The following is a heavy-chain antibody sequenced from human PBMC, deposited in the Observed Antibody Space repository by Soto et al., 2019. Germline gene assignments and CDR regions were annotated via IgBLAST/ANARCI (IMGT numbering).Heavy chain of an antibody. Sequence: QVQLVQSGAEVKKPGASVKVSCKASGYTFTSYGVSWVRQAPGQGLEWMGWISAYNGDTNYAQKVQGRVTMTTDTHTSTAFMELRSLRSEDTAVYYCARDQGSGQYGMDVWGHGTKVTVSS. D-gene: IGHD3-10*01. V-gene: IGHV1-18*01. J-gene: IGHJ6*02. CDR1: GYTFTSYG. CDR2: ISAYNGDT. CDR3: ARDQGSGQYGMDV.